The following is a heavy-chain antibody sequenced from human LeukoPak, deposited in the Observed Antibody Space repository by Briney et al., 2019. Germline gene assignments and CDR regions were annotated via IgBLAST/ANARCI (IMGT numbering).Heavy chain of an antibody. J-gene: IGHJ4*02. Sequence: PSETLSLTCAVYGGSFSGYYWSWIRQPPGKGLEWIGEINHSGSTNYNPSLKSRVTISVDTSKKQFSLKLSSVTAADTAVYYCARLGRRGGHHPYDYVWGSYRRDYWGQGTLVTVSS. D-gene: IGHD3-16*02. CDR3: ARLGRRGGHHPYDYVWGSYRRDY. CDR1: GGSFSGYY. V-gene: IGHV4-34*01. CDR2: INHSGST.